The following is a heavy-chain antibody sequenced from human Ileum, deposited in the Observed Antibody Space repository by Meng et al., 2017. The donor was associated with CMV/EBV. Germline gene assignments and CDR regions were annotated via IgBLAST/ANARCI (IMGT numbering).Heavy chain of an antibody. V-gene: IGHV4-34*02. CDR1: GGSFSSFS. Sequence: VYLPRVGAGRLKPSETLSLTCGVIGGSFSSFSWTWIRQPPGKGPEWIGDINHRGTTNYSPSLKSRVTISIDTSKKQFSLRLSSLTAADTAVYYCTRGRVGDWGFDFWGQGTLVTVSS. CDR2: INHRGTT. J-gene: IGHJ4*02. D-gene: IGHD1-26*01. CDR3: TRGRVGDWGFDF.